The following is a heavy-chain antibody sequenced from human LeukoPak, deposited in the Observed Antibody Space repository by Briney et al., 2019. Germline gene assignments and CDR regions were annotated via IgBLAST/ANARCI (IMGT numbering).Heavy chain of an antibody. J-gene: IGHJ4*02. CDR1: RFTFSTYW. V-gene: IGHV3-48*04. CDR3: ARSNPYFDY. Sequence: PGGSLRLSCAASRFTFSTYWMHWVRQAPGKGLEWVSYISSSGSTIYYADSVKGRFTISRDNAKNSLYLQMNSLRAEDTAVYYCARSNPYFDYWGQGTLVTVSS. CDR2: ISSSGSTI.